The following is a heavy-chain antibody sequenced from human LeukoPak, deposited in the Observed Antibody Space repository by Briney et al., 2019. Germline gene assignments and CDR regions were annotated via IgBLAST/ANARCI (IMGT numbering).Heavy chain of an antibody. CDR3: ARDPSTGVVPDGKFSSGYYFDS. CDR2: INAGNGNT. J-gene: IGHJ4*02. Sequence: GASVKVSCKASGYTFSNYAIHWVRQAPGQRLEWMGWINAGNGNTKNSQKFQGRVTITRDTSASTAYMELSSLRSEDTAVYYCARDPSTGVVPDGKFSSGYYFDSWGRGTLVTVSS. CDR1: GYTFSNYA. V-gene: IGHV1-3*01. D-gene: IGHD2-2*01.